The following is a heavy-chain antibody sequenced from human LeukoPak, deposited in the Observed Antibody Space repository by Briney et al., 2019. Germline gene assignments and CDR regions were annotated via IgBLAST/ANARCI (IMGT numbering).Heavy chain of an antibody. CDR2: VYYTGST. J-gene: IGHJ2*01. D-gene: IGHD1-1*01. CDR1: GGSVSNYY. CDR3: ARPRTTGTTNWYFDL. Sequence: SETLSLTCSVSGGSVSNYYWSWIRQPPGKGLEWIGYVYYTGSTNYNPSLKSRVTISIDTSKNQFSLKLSSVTAADTAVYYCARPRTTGTTNWYFDLWGRGTLVTVSS. V-gene: IGHV4-59*02.